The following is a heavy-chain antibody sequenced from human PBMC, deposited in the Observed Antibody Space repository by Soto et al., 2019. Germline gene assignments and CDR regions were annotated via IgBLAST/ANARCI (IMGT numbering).Heavy chain of an antibody. Sequence: QITFKESGPTLVQPTQTLTLTCTFSGFSLSTSGVGVGSIRQPPGKALECLALIYWDNDRRYSPSLRSRLTISKDTSKNQVVLTMTKMDNVDNATYYCAHRRVDSSGLCNCWDFDIWGQGTMVTVSP. CDR1: GFSLSTSGVG. D-gene: IGHD3-22*01. CDR3: AHRRVDSSGLCNCWDFDI. J-gene: IGHJ3*02. V-gene: IGHV2-5*02. CDR2: IYWDNDR.